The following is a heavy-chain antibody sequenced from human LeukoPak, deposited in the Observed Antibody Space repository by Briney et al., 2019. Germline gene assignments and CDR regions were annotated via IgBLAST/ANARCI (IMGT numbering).Heavy chain of an antibody. D-gene: IGHD5-12*01. CDR2: IIGSLAST. CDR3: AKGGYDSIEVGYFDY. Sequence: QPGGSLILSCAASGFPFASYAMCGVRQTPGKGLEVFSLIIGSLASTYYADSVKGRFPISRDNSKNTMYLQMHRLRADDTAVYFCAKGGYDSIEVGYFDYWGQGTLVTVSS. CDR1: GFPFASYA. J-gene: IGHJ4*02. V-gene: IGHV3-23*01.